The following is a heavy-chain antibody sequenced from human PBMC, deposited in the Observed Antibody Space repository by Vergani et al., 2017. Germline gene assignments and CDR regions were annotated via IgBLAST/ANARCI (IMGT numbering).Heavy chain of an antibody. J-gene: IGHJ6*02. CDR2: IIPIFGTA. CDR3: ARDRKGVGPVYGMDV. CDR1: GGTFSSYA. V-gene: IGHV1-69*13. D-gene: IGHD3-3*01. Sequence: QVQLVQSGAEVKKPGSSVKVFCKASGGTFSSYAISWVRQAPGQGLEWMGRIIPIFGTANYAQKFQGRVTITADESTSTAYMELSSLRSEDTAVYYCARDRKGVGPVYGMDVWGQGTTVTVSS.